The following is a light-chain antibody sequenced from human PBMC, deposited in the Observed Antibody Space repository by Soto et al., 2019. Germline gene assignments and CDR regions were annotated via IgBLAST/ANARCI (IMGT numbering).Light chain of an antibody. CDR1: QSVSYY. Sequence: EIVLTQSPATLSLSPGERATLFCRASQSVSYYLAWYKQKPGQASRLIMYDASRRVPAVPARFSGSGSGTDFTLTISSLDPDDFALYYCRTRTNWPPYSIGQGTKLEFK. V-gene: IGKV3-11*01. CDR2: DAS. J-gene: IGKJ2*03. CDR3: RTRTNWPPYS.